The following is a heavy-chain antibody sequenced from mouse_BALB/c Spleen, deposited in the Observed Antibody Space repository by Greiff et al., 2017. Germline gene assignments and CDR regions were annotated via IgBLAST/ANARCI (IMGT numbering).Heavy chain of an antibody. D-gene: IGHD3-3*01. J-gene: IGHJ4*01. CDR1: GYTFTDYA. CDR3: VTGTGAMDY. V-gene: IGHV1-67*01. Sequence: VKLQESGPELVRPGVSVKISCKGSGYTFTDYAMHWVKQSHAKSLEWIGVISTYYGNTNYNQKFKGKATMTVDKSSSTAYMELARLTSEDSAIYYCVTGTGAMDYWGQGTSVTVSS. CDR2: ISTYYGNT.